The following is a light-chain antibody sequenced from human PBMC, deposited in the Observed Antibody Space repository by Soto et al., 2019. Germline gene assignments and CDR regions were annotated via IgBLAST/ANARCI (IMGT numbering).Light chain of an antibody. CDR1: QSVSSSY. J-gene: IGKJ2*01. CDR2: GAS. CDR3: QQYGSSYMYT. Sequence: EIVLRQSPGTLSLSPGERATLSCRASQSVSSSYLAWYQQKPGQAPRHLIYGASSRATGIPDRFSGSGSGTDFTLTISRLEPEDFAVYYCQQYGSSYMYTFGQGTKVDIK. V-gene: IGKV3-20*01.